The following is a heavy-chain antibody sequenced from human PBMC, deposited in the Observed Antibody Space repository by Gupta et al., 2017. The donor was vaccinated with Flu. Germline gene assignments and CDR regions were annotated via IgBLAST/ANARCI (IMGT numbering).Heavy chain of an antibody. CDR3: ATRDLGLVINGGYGMDV. CDR1: GYTFHAYY. D-gene: IGHD3/OR15-3a*01. J-gene: IGHJ6*02. CDR2: VDPEDGET. Sequence: DVQLVRSGAEEQNPGDTLTIHCKASGYTFHAYYMHWVQQAPGKGLEWMGLVDPEDGETIYAEKVQGRVTITADTSTDTAYMELSRLRSEYTAVYYCATRDLGLVINGGYGMDVWGQGTTVTVSS. V-gene: IGHV1-69-2*01.